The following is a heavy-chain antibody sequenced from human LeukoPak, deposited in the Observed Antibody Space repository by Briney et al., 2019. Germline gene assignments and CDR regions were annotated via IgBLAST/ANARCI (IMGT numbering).Heavy chain of an antibody. CDR3: AKSYGDSYYYGMDV. Sequence: GGSLRLSCAASGFIVSYNYMTWVRQAPGKGLEWVSAISGSGGSTYYADSVKGRLTISRDNSKNTLYLQMNSLRAEDTAVYYCAKSYGDSYYYGMDVWGEGTTVTVSS. V-gene: IGHV3-23*01. J-gene: IGHJ6*04. CDR1: GFIVSYNY. CDR2: ISGSGGST. D-gene: IGHD4-17*01.